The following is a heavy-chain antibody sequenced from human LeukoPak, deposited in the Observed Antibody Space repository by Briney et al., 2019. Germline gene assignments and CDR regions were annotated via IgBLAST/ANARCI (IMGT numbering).Heavy chain of an antibody. CDR3: ARLVATPVGGYYFDY. CDR2: VYYSGGA. Sequence: PSETLSLTCNVSGGSISNSSYYWGWVRQPPGKGLEWIGSVYYSGGAYYNPSLKSRVIISIDTSRSQFSLKVTSVTAADTAVYHCARLVATPVGGYYFDYWGQGTLVSVSS. J-gene: IGHJ4*02. CDR1: GGSISNSSYY. V-gene: IGHV4-39*01. D-gene: IGHD5-12*01.